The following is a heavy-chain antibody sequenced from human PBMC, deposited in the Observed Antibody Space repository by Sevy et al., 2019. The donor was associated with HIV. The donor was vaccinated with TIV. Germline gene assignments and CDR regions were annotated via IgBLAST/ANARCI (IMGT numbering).Heavy chain of an antibody. J-gene: IGHJ4*02. CDR1: GFTFISYS. D-gene: IGHD2-15*01. CDR2: ISTGRSTI. CDR3: VRDGGCSSSSCLLYFDY. Sequence: GGSLRLSCAASGFTFISYSFNWVRQAPGKGLEWLSYISTGRSTIYYADSVKGRFTISRDNAKKSLYLQMNSLRADDTAVYYCVRDGGCSSSSCLLYFDYWGQGILVTVSS. V-gene: IGHV3-48*01.